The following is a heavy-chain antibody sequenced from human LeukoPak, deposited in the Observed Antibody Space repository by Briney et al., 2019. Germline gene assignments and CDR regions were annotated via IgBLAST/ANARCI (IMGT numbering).Heavy chain of an antibody. CDR3: AVQGLETSGGFDY. CDR2: ISGSNDNT. V-gene: IGHV3-48*01. Sequence: GGSLRLSCAASGFTFNTYSMIWVRQAPGKGLEWISYISGSNDNTYYADSVKGRFTISRDNAKNSLYLQMKSLRAEDTAVYYCAVQGLETSGGFDYWGQGTLVTVSS. CDR1: GFTFNTYS. D-gene: IGHD1-26*01. J-gene: IGHJ4*02.